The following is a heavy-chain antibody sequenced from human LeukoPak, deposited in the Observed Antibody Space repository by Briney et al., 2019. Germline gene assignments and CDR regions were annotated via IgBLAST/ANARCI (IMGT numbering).Heavy chain of an antibody. CDR1: GYSISSGYY. Sequence: TSETLSLTCTVSGYSISSGYYWAWIRQPPGKGLEWIGYIYHSGSTNYNPSLKSRVTISVDTSKNQFSLKLSSVTAADTAVYYCARLGTSSGSLSYFDYWGQGTLVTVSS. CDR2: IYHSGST. J-gene: IGHJ4*02. V-gene: IGHV4-38-2*02. CDR3: ARLGTSSGSLSYFDY. D-gene: IGHD6-19*01.